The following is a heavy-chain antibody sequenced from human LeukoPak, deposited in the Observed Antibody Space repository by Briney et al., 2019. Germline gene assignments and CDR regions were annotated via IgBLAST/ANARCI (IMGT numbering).Heavy chain of an antibody. CDR2: IYYTGST. J-gene: IGHJ4*02. CDR3: ARASRGYGVNFDY. D-gene: IGHD5-12*01. CDR1: GGSISTYY. Sequence: PSETLSLTCTVSGGSISTYYWTWIRQPPGKGLEWIGYIYYTGSTNYNPSLKSRVTMSVDTSKNQFSLKLSSVTAADTAVYYCARASRGYGVNFDYWGQGTLVTVSS. V-gene: IGHV4-59*12.